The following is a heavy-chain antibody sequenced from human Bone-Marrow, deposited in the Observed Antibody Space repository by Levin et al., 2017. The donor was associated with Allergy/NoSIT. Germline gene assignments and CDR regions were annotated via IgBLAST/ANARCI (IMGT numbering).Heavy chain of an antibody. CDR3: ARVGLAAAGTYYGMDV. J-gene: IGHJ6*02. CDR2: IYYSGST. D-gene: IGHD6-13*01. V-gene: IGHV4-30-4*01. Sequence: SCTVSGGSISSGDYYWSWIRQPPGKGLEWIGYIYYSGSTYYNPSLKSRVTISVDTSKNQFSLKLSSVTAADTAVYYCARVGLAAAGTYYGMDVWGQGTTVTVSS. CDR1: GGSISSGDYY.